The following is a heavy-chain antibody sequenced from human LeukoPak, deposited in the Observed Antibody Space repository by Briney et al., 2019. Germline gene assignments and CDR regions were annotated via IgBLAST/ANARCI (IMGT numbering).Heavy chain of an antibody. Sequence: PSETLSLTCTVSGGSISSGSYYWSWIRQPAGKGLEWIGRIYTSGSTNYNPSLKSRVTISVDKSKNQSSLKLSSVTAADTAVYYCARGVTPGAFDIWGQGTMVTVSS. J-gene: IGHJ3*02. CDR2: IYTSGST. CDR1: GGSISSGSYY. V-gene: IGHV4-61*02. CDR3: ARGVTPGAFDI. D-gene: IGHD4-23*01.